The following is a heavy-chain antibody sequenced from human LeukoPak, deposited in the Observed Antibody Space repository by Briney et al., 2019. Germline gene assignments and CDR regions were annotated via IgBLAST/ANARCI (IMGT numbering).Heavy chain of an antibody. V-gene: IGHV3-74*01. CDR2: INSDGRST. Sequence: GGSLRLSCAASGFTFSSYWMHWVRQAPGKGLVWVSRINSDGRSTNYAESVKGRFTISRDNAKNTLYLQMNSRRAEDTAVYYCARDRSPGWFDPWGQGTLVTVSS. J-gene: IGHJ5*02. CDR3: ARDRSPGWFDP. CDR1: GFTFSSYW.